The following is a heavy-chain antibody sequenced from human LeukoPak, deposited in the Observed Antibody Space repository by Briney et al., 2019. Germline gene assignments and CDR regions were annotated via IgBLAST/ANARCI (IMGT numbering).Heavy chain of an antibody. V-gene: IGHV1-18*01. Sequence: ASVKVSCKASGYTFTSYGMSWVRQAPGQGLEWMGWISVYNDHTNYVQKLQGRVTMTTDTSTSTAYMELRSLRSHDTAVYYCARDRANGMDVWGQGTTVTVSS. CDR3: ARDRANGMDV. CDR1: GYTFTSYG. CDR2: ISVYNDHT. J-gene: IGHJ6*02.